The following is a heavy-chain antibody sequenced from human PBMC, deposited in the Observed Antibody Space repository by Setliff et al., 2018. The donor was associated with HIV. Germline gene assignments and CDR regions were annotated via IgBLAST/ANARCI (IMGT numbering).Heavy chain of an antibody. CDR3: ATSGSWFGEFK. CDR2: IYNSGST. V-gene: IGHV4-59*08. CDR1: GGSISSHH. J-gene: IGHJ4*02. D-gene: IGHD3-10*01. Sequence: SETLSLTCSVSGGSISSHHWSWIRQPPGKGLEWIGSIYNSGSTNYNPSLTSRVTISVGTSRNQFSLRLSSVTAADTAVYYCATSGSWFGEFKWGQGTLVTVSS.